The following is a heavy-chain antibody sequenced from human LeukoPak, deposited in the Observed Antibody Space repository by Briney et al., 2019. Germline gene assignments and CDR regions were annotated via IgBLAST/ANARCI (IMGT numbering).Heavy chain of an antibody. CDR2: IYHSGST. J-gene: IGHJ4*02. V-gene: IGHV4-38-2*02. CDR3: ARDYYDYVWGSYLLDY. D-gene: IGHD3-16*02. CDR1: GYSISSGYY. Sequence: LETLSLTCTVSGYSISSGYYWGWIRQPPGKGLEWIGTIYHSGSTYYNPSLKSRVTISVDTSKNQFSLRLSSVTAADTAVYYCARDYYDYVWGSYLLDYWGQGTLVTVSS.